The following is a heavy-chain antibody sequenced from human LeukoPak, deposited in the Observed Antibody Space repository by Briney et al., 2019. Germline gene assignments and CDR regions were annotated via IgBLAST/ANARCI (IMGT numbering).Heavy chain of an antibody. CDR1: GYTFTGYY. CDR3: ARDLIEGYCSGGSCPTNWFDP. Sequence: ASVKVSCKASGYTFTGYYMHWVRQAPGQGLEWMGWINPNSGGTNYAQKFQGRVTMTRDTSISTAYMELRSLRSDDTAVYYCARDLIEGYCSGGSCPTNWFDPWGQGTLVTVSS. V-gene: IGHV1-2*02. CDR2: INPNSGGT. D-gene: IGHD2-15*01. J-gene: IGHJ5*02.